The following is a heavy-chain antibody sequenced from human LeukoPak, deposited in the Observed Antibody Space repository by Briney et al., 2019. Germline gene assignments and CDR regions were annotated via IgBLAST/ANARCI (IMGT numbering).Heavy chain of an antibody. Sequence: GGSLRLSCAASGFTFSSYSMNWVRQAPGKGLEWVSSISSSSSYIYYADSVKGRFTISRDNAKNSLHLQMNSLRAEDTAVYYCVKGGWPYYFDYWGQGTLVTVSS. D-gene: IGHD6-19*01. V-gene: IGHV3-21*01. CDR2: ISSSSSYI. CDR1: GFTFSSYS. J-gene: IGHJ4*02. CDR3: VKGGWPYYFDY.